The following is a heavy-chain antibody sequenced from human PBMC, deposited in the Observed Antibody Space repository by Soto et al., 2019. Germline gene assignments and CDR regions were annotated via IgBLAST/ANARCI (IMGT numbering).Heavy chain of an antibody. D-gene: IGHD6-13*01. CDR1: GGSFSGYY. CDR3: AGLNDSAAAGESIDY. Sequence: SETLSLTCAVYGGSFSGYYWSWIRQPPGKGLEWIGEINHSGSTNYNPSLKSRVTISVDTSKNQFSLKLSSVTAADTAVYYCAGLNDSAAAGESIDYWGQGTLVTVSS. V-gene: IGHV4-34*01. J-gene: IGHJ4*02. CDR2: INHSGST.